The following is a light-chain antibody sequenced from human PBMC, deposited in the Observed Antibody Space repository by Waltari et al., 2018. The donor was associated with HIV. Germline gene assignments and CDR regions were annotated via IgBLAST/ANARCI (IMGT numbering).Light chain of an antibody. CDR3: GTWDTSLSAVV. CDR1: SPNIGKNY. V-gene: IGLV1-51*02. CDR2: ENN. Sequence: QSVLTQPPSVSATPRQKVPIPCSGPSPNIGKNYLSWFQQLPGTAPKLLIYENNKRPSGIPDRFSGSKSGTSATLGITGLQTGDEADYYCGTWDTSLSAVVFGGGTKLAVL. J-gene: IGLJ2*01.